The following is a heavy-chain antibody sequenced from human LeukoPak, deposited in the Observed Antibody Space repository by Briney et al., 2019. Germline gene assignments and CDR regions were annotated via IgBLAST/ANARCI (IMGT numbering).Heavy chain of an antibody. D-gene: IGHD6-19*01. J-gene: IGHJ4*02. Sequence: ASVKVSCKASGYTFTSYYMHWVRQAPGQGLEWMGWINPNSGGTNYAQKFQGRVTMTRDTSISTAYMELSRLRSDDTAVYYCARESSSGWYPDYWGQGTLVTVSS. CDR1: GYTFTSYY. CDR2: INPNSGGT. V-gene: IGHV1-2*02. CDR3: ARESSSGWYPDY.